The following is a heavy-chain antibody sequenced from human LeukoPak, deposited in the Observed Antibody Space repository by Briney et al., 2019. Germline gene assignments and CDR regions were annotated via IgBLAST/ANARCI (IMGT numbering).Heavy chain of an antibody. D-gene: IGHD4-17*01. CDR1: GGSISSSSYY. J-gene: IGHJ4*02. CDR3: ARESYGDFFDY. CDR2: IYYSGST. Sequence: SETLSLTCTVSGGSISSSSYYWGWIRQPPGKGLEWIGSIYYSGSTYYNPSLKSRVTIPVDTSKNQFSLKLSSVTAADTAVYYCARESYGDFFDYWGQGNLVPVSS. V-gene: IGHV4-39*07.